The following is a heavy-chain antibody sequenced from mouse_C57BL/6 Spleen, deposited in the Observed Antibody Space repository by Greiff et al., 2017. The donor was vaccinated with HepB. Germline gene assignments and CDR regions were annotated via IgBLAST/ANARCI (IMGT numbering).Heavy chain of an antibody. Sequence: LVESGAELVKPGASVKLSCKASGYTFTEYTIHWVKQRSGQGLEWIGWFYPGSGSIKYNEKFKDKATLTADKSSSTVYMELSRLTSEDSAVYFCARHEDYGNYEGNLAYWGQGTLVTVSA. CDR3: ARHEDYGNYEGNLAY. CDR1: GYTFTEYT. CDR2: FYPGSGSI. D-gene: IGHD2-1*01. V-gene: IGHV1-62-2*01. J-gene: IGHJ3*01.